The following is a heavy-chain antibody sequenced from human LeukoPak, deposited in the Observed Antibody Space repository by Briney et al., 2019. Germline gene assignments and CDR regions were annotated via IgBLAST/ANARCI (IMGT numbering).Heavy chain of an antibody. CDR1: GFSFSSYS. CDR2: INHSGST. CDR3: ARARGGTYTTFYHYGMDV. V-gene: IGHV4-34*01. Sequence: GSLRLSCAGSGFSFSSYSINWVRQAPGKGLEWIGEINHSGSTTYNPSLKSRVTISVDTSKNQFSLKLSSVTAADTAVYYCARARGGTYTTFYHYGMDVWGQGTTVTVSS. D-gene: IGHD1-26*01. J-gene: IGHJ6*02.